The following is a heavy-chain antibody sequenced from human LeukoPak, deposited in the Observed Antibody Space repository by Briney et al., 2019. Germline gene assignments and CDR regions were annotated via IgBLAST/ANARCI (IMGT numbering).Heavy chain of an antibody. CDR1: GGSFSGYY. D-gene: IGHD3-10*01. CDR3: ARGRFTGGGFGELHD. J-gene: IGHJ4*02. V-gene: IGHV4-34*01. Sequence: SETLSLTCTVYGGSFSGYYWSWIRQPPGKGLEWIGEISHGGSTNYNPSLKSRVTISVDTSKNQLSLQMRSVTAADTAVYYCARGRFTGGGFGELHDWGRGTLVTVSS. CDR2: ISHGGST.